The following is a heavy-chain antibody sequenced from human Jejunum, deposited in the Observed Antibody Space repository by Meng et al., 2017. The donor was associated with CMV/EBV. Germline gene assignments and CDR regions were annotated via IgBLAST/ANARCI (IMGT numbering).Heavy chain of an antibody. D-gene: IGHD6-13*01. J-gene: IGHJ4*02. Sequence: SGFPFSTYGNNWVRQSPGSGLEWVSSISPSGSYKYYADSVKGRFTISRDNAKNSVHLDMNSLRAEDTAVYYCARLEPLAAGGFFDYWGQGTPVTVSS. CDR2: ISPSGSYK. CDR1: GFPFSTYG. V-gene: IGHV3-21*06. CDR3: ARLEPLAAGGFFDY.